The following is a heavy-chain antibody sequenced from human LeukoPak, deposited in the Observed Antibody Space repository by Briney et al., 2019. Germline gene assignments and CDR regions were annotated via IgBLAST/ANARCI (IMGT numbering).Heavy chain of an antibody. J-gene: IGHJ6*03. CDR1: GFTFDDYA. Sequence: PGGSLRLSCAASGFTFDDYAMHWVRQAPGKGLEWVSGISWNSGSIGYADSVKGRFTISRDNAKNSLYLQMDSLRAEDTALYYCAKAAIDVVVPAAIKPTTYYYYYMDVWGKGTTVTVSS. V-gene: IGHV3-9*01. CDR3: AKAAIDVVVPAAIKPTTYYYYYMDV. CDR2: ISWNSGSI. D-gene: IGHD2-2*01.